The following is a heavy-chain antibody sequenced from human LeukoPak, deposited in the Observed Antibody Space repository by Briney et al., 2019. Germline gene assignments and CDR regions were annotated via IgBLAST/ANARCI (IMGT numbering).Heavy chain of an antibody. CDR3: ARVGYCSGGSCYVLDY. J-gene: IGHJ4*02. V-gene: IGHV3-21*01. D-gene: IGHD2-15*01. Sequence: GGSLRLSCAASGFTFSSYSMNWVRQAPGKGLEWVSSISSSSSYIYYADSVKGRFTISRDNAKNSLYLQMNSLRAEDTAVYYCARVGYCSGGSCYVLDYWGQGTLVTVSS. CDR2: ISSSSSYI. CDR1: GFTFSSYS.